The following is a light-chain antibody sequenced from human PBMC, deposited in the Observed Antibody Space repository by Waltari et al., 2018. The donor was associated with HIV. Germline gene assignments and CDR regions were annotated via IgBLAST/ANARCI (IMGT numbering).Light chain of an antibody. V-gene: IGLV6-57*01. J-gene: IGLJ1*01. CDR3: QSHDNKIFYV. Sequence: NFILTQPHSVSESPGKTVTISCTRSSGNIASSYVQWYQQRPGSSPTTVIYANNKRPSGVPDRFSGSIDSSSNSASLTNSGLRTEDEADYYCQSHDNKIFYVFGGGTYVTVL. CDR1: SGNIASSY. CDR2: ANN.